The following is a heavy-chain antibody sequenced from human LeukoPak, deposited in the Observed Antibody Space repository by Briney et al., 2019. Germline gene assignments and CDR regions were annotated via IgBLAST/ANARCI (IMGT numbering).Heavy chain of an antibody. D-gene: IGHD6-19*01. CDR1: GGSISSSSSY. V-gene: IGHV4-39*01. CDR2: INHSGST. Sequence: SETLSLTCIVSGGSISSSSSYWSWIRQPPGKGLEWIGEINHSGSTNYNPSLKSRVTISVDTSKNQFSLKLSSVTAADTAVYYCARHRGRQVVVQWLIPHNWFDPWGQGTLVTVSS. J-gene: IGHJ5*02. CDR3: ARHRGRQVVVQWLIPHNWFDP.